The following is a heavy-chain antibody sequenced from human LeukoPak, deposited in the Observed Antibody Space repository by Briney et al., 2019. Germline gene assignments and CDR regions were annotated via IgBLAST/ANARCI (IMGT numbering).Heavy chain of an antibody. CDR2: IDPSDSYT. V-gene: IGHV5-10-1*01. CDR1: GSTFISYW. J-gene: IGHJ4*02. CDR3: ARSYCSSTSCYAAY. D-gene: IGHD2-2*01. Sequence: GESLQISCKSSGSTFISYWISWVRQLPGKGLEWMGRIDPSDSYTNYSPSFQGHVTISADKSITTAYLQWSGLKASDTAMYYCARSYCSSTSCYAAYWGQGTLVTVSS.